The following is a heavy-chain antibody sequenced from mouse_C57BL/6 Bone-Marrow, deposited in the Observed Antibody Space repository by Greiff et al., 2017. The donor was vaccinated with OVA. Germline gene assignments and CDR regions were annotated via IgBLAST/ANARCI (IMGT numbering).Heavy chain of an antibody. J-gene: IGHJ4*01. CDR2: IYPGSGST. CDR3: ARSNDYHYYAMDY. Sequence: QVQLQQPGAELVKPGASVKMSCKASGYTFTSYWINWVKQRPGQGLEWIGDIYPGSGSTNYNEKFKSKATMTVDTSSSTAYMQLSSLTSEDSAVYYCARSNDYHYYAMDYWGQGTSVTVSS. CDR1: GYTFTSYW. V-gene: IGHV1-55*01. D-gene: IGHD2-4*01.